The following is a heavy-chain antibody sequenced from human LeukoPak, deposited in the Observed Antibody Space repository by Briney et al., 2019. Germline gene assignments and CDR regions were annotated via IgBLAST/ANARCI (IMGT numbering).Heavy chain of an antibody. V-gene: IGHV3-30-3*01. Sequence: GGSLRLSCAASGFTFSSYAMHWVRQAPGKGLEWVAVISYDGSNKYYADSVKGRFTISRDNSKKTLYLQMTSLRAEDTAEYYCARDRGGWYSSGYNFDYWGQGTLVTVSS. CDR2: ISYDGSNK. D-gene: IGHD6-19*01. J-gene: IGHJ4*02. CDR1: GFTFSSYA. CDR3: ARDRGGWYSSGYNFDY.